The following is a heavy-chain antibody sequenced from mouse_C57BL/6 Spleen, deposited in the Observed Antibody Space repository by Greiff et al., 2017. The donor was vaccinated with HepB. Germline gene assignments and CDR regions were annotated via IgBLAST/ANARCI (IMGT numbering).Heavy chain of an antibody. J-gene: IGHJ3*01. CDR3: TDRFAY. Sequence: EVKLVESGGGLVQPGGSMKLSCVASGFTFSNYWMNWVRQSPEKGLEWVAQIRLKSDNYETHYAESVKGRFTISRNDSKSSVYLQMNNLRAVDTGIYYCTDRFAYWGQETLVTVSA. CDR1: GFTFSNYW. V-gene: IGHV6-3*01. CDR2: IRLKSDNYET.